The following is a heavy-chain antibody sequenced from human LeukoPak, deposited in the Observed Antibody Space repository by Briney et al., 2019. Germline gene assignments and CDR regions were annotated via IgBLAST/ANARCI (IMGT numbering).Heavy chain of an antibody. D-gene: IGHD5-24*01. V-gene: IGHV3-48*04. J-gene: IGHJ4*02. CDR3: AKSGYNRFDY. Sequence: PGGSLRLSCAASGFTFSSYSMNWVRQAPGKGLEWVSYISAISSSSTYYADSVKGRFTISRDNAKNSLYLQMNSLRAKDTAVYYCAKSGYNRFDYWGQGILVTVSS. CDR1: GFTFSSYS. CDR2: ISAISSSST.